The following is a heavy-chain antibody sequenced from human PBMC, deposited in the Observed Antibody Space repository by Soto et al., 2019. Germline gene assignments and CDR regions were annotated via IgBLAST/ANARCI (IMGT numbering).Heavy chain of an antibody. CDR1: GGSISSSNL. D-gene: IGHD6-13*01. J-gene: IGHJ4*02. V-gene: IGHV4-4*02. Sequence: SETLSLTCAVSGGSISSSNLWSCVRQPPGKGLEWIGEIYHSGSTNYNPSLKSRVTISVDKSKNQFSLKLSSVTAADTAVYYCTSGAAGYNFDYWGQGTLVTVYS. CDR2: IYHSGST. CDR3: TSGAAGYNFDY.